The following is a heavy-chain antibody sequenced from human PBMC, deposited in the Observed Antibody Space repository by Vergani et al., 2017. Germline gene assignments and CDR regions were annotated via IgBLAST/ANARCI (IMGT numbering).Heavy chain of an antibody. CDR3: AKYVLASTDGLPDS. CDR1: GFTFSNYV. J-gene: IGHJ4*02. Sequence: QVQLVESAGGVVQPGGSVRLSCAASGFTFSNYVMHWIRQAPGKGLEWLAYIGKDGINTRYIDAVKGRFTVSRDNSKDILHLQMHSLRSEDTALYYCAKYVLASTDGLPDSWGPGTLVIVSS. CDR2: IGKDGINT. V-gene: IGHV3-30*02. D-gene: IGHD3-16*01.